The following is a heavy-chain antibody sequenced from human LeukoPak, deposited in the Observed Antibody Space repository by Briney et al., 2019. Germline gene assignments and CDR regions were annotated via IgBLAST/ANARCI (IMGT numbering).Heavy chain of an antibody. CDR3: ARAIGDNWNDGLDAFDI. Sequence: ASVKVSCTASGGTFSSYAISWVRQAPGQGLEWMGGIIPIFGTANYAQKFQGRVTITADESTSTAYMELSSLRSEDTAVYYCARAIGDNWNDGLDAFDIWGQGTMVTVSS. D-gene: IGHD1-20*01. CDR2: IIPIFGTA. J-gene: IGHJ3*02. V-gene: IGHV1-69*13. CDR1: GGTFSSYA.